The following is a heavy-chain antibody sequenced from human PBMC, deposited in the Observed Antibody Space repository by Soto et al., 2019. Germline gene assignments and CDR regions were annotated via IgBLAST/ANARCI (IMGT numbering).Heavy chain of an antibody. J-gene: IGHJ6*02. CDR2: IYSGGST. D-gene: IGHD6-19*01. Sequence: NPSETLSLTCTVSGVFVNSDTHSWSWIRQTPGKRLEWIGFIYSGGSTKNPSLRSRVTMAVDTSKNQFSLKLRSVIVADTAVYHCARGVEMAATFSYYYAMDVWGQGTTVTVSS. CDR1: GVFVNSDTHS. V-gene: IGHV4-61*01. CDR3: ARGVEMAATFSYYYAMDV.